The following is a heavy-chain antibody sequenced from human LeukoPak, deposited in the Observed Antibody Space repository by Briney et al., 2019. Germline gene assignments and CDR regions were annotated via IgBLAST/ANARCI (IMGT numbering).Heavy chain of an antibody. Sequence: GGSLRLSCAASGFTFSSYAMSWVRQAPGKGLEWVSAISGSGGSTYYAVSVKGRFTISRDNSKNTLYLQMNSLRAEDTAVYYCAKVRWGSDNALDSWGQGTPVTVSS. CDR2: ISGSGGST. CDR1: GFTFSSYA. V-gene: IGHV3-23*01. CDR3: AKVRWGSDNALDS. D-gene: IGHD3-16*01. J-gene: IGHJ4*02.